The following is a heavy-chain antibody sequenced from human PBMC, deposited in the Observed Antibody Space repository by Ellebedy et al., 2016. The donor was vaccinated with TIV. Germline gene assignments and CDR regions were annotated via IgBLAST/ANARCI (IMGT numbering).Heavy chain of an antibody. V-gene: IGHV4-39*01. D-gene: IGHD3-16*01. CDR2: IYYSGST. CDR3: ARRGGHNWFDP. Sequence: MPSETLSLTCTVSGGSISSSSYYWGWIRKPPGKGLEWIGSIYYSGSTYYNPSLKSRVTISVDTSKNQFSLKLSSVTAADTAVYYCARRGGHNWFDPWGQGTLVTVSS. CDR1: GGSISSSSYY. J-gene: IGHJ5*02.